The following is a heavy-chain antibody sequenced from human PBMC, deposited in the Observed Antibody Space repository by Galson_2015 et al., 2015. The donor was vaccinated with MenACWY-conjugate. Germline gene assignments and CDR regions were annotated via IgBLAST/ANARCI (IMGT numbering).Heavy chain of an antibody. CDR1: GFIFSSHW. CDR2: INGDGSII. V-gene: IGHV3-74*01. D-gene: IGHD2-21*02. CDR3: VRALNGDADY. J-gene: IGHJ4*02. Sequence: SLRLSCAGSGFIFSSHWMHWVRQLPGEGLIWVSRINGDGSIIDYADSVKGRFTTSRDNAKNMVFLQMDRLRAEDTAVYYCVRALNGDADYWGQGTLVTVSS.